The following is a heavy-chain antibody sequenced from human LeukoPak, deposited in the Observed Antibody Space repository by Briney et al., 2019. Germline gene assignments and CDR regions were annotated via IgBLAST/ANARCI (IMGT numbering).Heavy chain of an antibody. V-gene: IGHV1-2*02. CDR2: IHPDSGGT. CDR3: ARENYGGNSVFDY. Sequence: ASVTVSCKASGYTFTGYYMHWVRQAPGQGVEWMGWIHPDSGGTNYAQKFQGRVTMTRHTSISTAYMELSRLRSDDTAVYYCARENYGGNSVFDYWGQGTLVTVSS. D-gene: IGHD4-23*01. J-gene: IGHJ4*02. CDR1: GYTFTGYY.